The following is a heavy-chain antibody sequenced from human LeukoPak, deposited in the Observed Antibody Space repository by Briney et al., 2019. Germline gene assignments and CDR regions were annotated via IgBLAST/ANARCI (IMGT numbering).Heavy chain of an antibody. V-gene: IGHV3-23*01. D-gene: IGHD3-10*01. CDR1: GFTFSTYA. J-gene: IGHJ3*02. CDR3: AKDMLWFGELSKPDAFDI. CDR2: IGGSGNRT. Sequence: GGSLRLSCAASGFTFSTYAMSWVRQAPGKGLEWVSAIGGSGNRTYYVDSVKGRFTISRDNSKNTLYLQMNSLRAEDTAVYYCAKDMLWFGELSKPDAFDIWGQGTMVTVSS.